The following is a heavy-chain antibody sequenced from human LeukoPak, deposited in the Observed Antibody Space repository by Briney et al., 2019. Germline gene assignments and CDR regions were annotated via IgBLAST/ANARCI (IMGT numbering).Heavy chain of an antibody. CDR3: ARASPDSGSYFYYYYMDV. Sequence: PSETLSLTCTVSGGSISSYYWSWIRQPAGKGLEWIGRIYTSGSTNYNPSLKSRVTISVDTSKNQFSLKLSSVTAADTAVYYCARASPDSGSYFYYYYMDVWGKGTTVTISS. CDR2: IYTSGST. J-gene: IGHJ6*03. CDR1: GGSISSYY. V-gene: IGHV4-4*07. D-gene: IGHD1-26*01.